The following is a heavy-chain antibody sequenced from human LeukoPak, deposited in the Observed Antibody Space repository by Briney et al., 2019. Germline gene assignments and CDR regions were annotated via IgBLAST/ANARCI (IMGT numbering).Heavy chain of an antibody. D-gene: IGHD6-25*01. Sequence: ASVKVSCKASGYTFTGYYMHWVRQAPGQGLEWMGWISAYNGNTNYAQKLQGRVTMTTDTSTSTAYMELRSLRSDDTAVYYCARGGGPLYYYYGMDVWGQGTTVTVSS. CDR1: GYTFTGYY. J-gene: IGHJ6*02. CDR3: ARGGGPLYYYYGMDV. V-gene: IGHV1-18*04. CDR2: ISAYNGNT.